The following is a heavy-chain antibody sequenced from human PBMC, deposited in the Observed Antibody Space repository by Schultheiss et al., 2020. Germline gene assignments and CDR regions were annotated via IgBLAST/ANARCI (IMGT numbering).Heavy chain of an antibody. CDR2: ISSSSSYI. V-gene: IGHV3-21*01. CDR3: ARENGDYGGGSIDY. J-gene: IGHJ4*02. Sequence: GGSLRLSCAASGFTFSSYSMNWVRQAPGKGLEWVSSISSSSSYIYYADSVKGRFTISRDNAKNSLYLQMNSLRAGDTAVYYCARENGDYGGGSIDYWGQGTLVTVCS. CDR1: GFTFSSYS. D-gene: IGHD4-23*01.